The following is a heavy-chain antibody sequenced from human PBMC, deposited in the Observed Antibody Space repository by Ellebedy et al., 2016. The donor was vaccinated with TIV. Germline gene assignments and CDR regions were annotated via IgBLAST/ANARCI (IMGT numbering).Heavy chain of an antibody. D-gene: IGHD6-19*01. V-gene: IGHV3-21*01. CDR2: ISSSGTYI. J-gene: IGHJ4*02. Sequence: GGSLRLXCKASGFLFSDCSMNWIRQAPGKGLEWVASISSSGTYIYYADSLEGRFTIARDNVKDSAFLQMNDLRVDDSGVYYCARTTPYNIAVAGPDYWGQGTLVTVTS. CDR3: ARTTPYNIAVAGPDY. CDR1: GFLFSDCS.